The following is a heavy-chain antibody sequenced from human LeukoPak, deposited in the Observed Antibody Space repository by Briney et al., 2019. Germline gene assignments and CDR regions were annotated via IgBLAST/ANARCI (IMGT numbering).Heavy chain of an antibody. CDR3: TSEWWISDCYGGYCYLDYFGY. Sequence: GGSLRLSCAASGFTFSNAWMSWVRQAPGKGLEWVGHIKRKTDGGTTDYAAPVKGRFTISRDDSKNTLYLQMNSLKTEDTAVYYCTSEWWISDCYGGYCYLDYFGYWGQGTLVTVSS. J-gene: IGHJ4*02. CDR2: IKRKTDGGTT. CDR1: GFTFSNAW. D-gene: IGHD2-21*02. V-gene: IGHV3-15*01.